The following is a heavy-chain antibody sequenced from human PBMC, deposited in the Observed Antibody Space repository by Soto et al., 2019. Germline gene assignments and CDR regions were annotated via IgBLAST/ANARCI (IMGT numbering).Heavy chain of an antibody. CDR2: INSDGSST. Sequence: GGSLRLSCAASGFTFSSYWMHWVRQAPGKGLVWVSRINSDGSSTSYADSVKGRFTISRDNAKNTLYLQMNSLRAEDTAVYYCAVRNIAAAGNRFDPWGQGTLVTVSS. J-gene: IGHJ5*02. CDR3: AVRNIAAAGNRFDP. V-gene: IGHV3-74*01. D-gene: IGHD6-13*01. CDR1: GFTFSSYW.